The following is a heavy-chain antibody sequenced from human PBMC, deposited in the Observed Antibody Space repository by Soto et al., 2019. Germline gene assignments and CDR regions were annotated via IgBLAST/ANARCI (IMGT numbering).Heavy chain of an antibody. V-gene: IGHV4-34*01. J-gene: IGHJ5*02. D-gene: IGHD5-12*01. Sequence: SETLSLTCAVYGGSFSCYYWSWIRQPPGKGLEWIGEINHSGSTNYNPSLKSRVTISVDTSKNQFSLKLSSVTAADTAVYYCARGGFTSRGYSGYAQGRWFDPWGQGTLVTVSS. CDR1: GGSFSCYY. CDR3: ARGGFTSRGYSGYAQGRWFDP. CDR2: INHSGST.